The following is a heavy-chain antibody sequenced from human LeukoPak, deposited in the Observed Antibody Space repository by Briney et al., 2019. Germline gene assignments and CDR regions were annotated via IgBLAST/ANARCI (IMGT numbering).Heavy chain of an antibody. D-gene: IGHD2-2*01. CDR2: INSDSSHI. J-gene: IGHJ4*02. CDR3: ARDVFGSEYPFDF. V-gene: IGHV3-21*01. Sequence: GGSLRLSCTASGFTFSSYSMNWVRQAPGKALEWVSSINSDSSHIYYADSVKGRFTISRDNAKNSLYLQMNSLRAEDTAVYYCARDVFGSEYPFDFWGQGTLVTVSS. CDR1: GFTFSSYS.